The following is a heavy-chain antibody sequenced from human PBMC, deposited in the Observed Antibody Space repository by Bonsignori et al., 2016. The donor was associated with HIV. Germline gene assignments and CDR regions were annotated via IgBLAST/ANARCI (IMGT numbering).Heavy chain of an antibody. D-gene: IGHD2-2*01. CDR2: LYYTGST. Sequence: WIRQPPGKGLEWIGYLYYTGSTNYNPSLKSRVTISVDTSKNHFSLNLSSVTAADTAVYYCAREPYCSSTTCYYMDVWGKGTTVTVSS. CDR3: AREPYCSSTTCYYMDV. V-gene: IGHV4-61*03. J-gene: IGHJ6*03.